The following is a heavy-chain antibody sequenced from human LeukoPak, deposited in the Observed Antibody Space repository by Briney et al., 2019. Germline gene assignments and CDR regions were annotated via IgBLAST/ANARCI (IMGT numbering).Heavy chain of an antibody. V-gene: IGHV3-30*04. CDR2: ISYDGSNK. Sequence: GGSLRLSCAASGFTFSSYAVHWVRQAPGKGLEWVAVISYDGSNKYYADSVKGRFTISRDNSKNTLYLQMNSLRAEDTAVYYCARGPKRGYSYGYLVYWGQGTLVTVSS. D-gene: IGHD5-18*01. J-gene: IGHJ4*02. CDR1: GFTFSSYA. CDR3: ARGPKRGYSYGYLVY.